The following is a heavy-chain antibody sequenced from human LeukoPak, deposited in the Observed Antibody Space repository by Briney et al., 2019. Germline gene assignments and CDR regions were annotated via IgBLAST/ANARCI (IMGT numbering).Heavy chain of an antibody. V-gene: IGHV3-64D*06. D-gene: IGHD1-26*01. J-gene: IGHJ4*02. CDR2: MGGDGVTA. CDR1: GFSFSTLA. CDR3: VRDLWGFDY. Sequence: GGSLRLSCLASGFSFSTLAMHWVRQAPGKGLEYLAIMGGDGVTAYFEDSVKGGFTVSRDISTNTLYLQMTNLRPEDTAVYYCVRDLWGFDYWGQGTLVTVSS.